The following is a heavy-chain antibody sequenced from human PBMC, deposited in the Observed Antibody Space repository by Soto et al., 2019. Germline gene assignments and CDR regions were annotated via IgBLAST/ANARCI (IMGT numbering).Heavy chain of an antibody. CDR2: ISGGGSTT. D-gene: IGHD6-13*01. CDR3: ARDQAAGGTISRYFQD. Sequence: EVQLLESGGGLVQPEGSLRLSCEASGFTFSSYAMSWVRQAPGKGLEWVSGISGGGSTTYYADSVKGRFTISRDNSKNTLYLQVNSLRAKDTAVYYCARDQAAGGTISRYFQDWGQGTLVTVSS. V-gene: IGHV3-23*01. CDR1: GFTFSSYA. J-gene: IGHJ1*01.